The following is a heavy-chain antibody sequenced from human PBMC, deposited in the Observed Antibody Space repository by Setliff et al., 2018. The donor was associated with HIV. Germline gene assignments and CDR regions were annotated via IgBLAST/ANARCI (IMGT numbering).Heavy chain of an antibody. V-gene: IGHV4-4*02. J-gene: IGHJ4*03. Sequence: PSETLSLTCGVSGDSISSSNWWNWVRQSPGKGLEWIAEIYHKGNIHYNPSLRSRVTISLDKSKNQISLNLDSVTTADTAVYYCARDRQFGRAWGLDYWGQGTVVTVSS. CDR1: GDSISSSNW. D-gene: IGHD7-27*01. CDR3: ARDRQFGRAWGLDY. CDR2: IYHKGNI.